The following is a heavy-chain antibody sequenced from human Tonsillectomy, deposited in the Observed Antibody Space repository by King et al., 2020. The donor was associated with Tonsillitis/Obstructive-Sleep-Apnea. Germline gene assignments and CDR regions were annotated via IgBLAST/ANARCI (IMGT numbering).Heavy chain of an antibody. CDR1: GFSLSTSGVG. V-gene: IGHV2-5*02. J-gene: IGHJ5*02. CDR2: IYWDDDK. Sequence: TLKESGPTLVKPTQTLTLTCTFSGFSLSTSGVGVGWIRQPPGKALEWLALIYWDDDKRYSPSLKSRLTITKDTSKNQVVLTMTNMDPVDTANYYCAHSSYYDFWSASKNWFDPWGQGTLVTVSS. D-gene: IGHD3-3*01. CDR3: AHSSYYDFWSASKNWFDP.